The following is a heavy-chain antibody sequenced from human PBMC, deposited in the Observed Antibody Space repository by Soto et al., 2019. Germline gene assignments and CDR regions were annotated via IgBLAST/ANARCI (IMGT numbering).Heavy chain of an antibody. D-gene: IGHD3-16*01. CDR3: AAYSHKGY. CDR2: IYSGGST. CDR1: GFTVSNNY. J-gene: IGHJ4*02. Sequence: EEQLVESGGDLVQPGGYLRLSCAASGFTVSNNYMSWVRQAPGKGLEWVSLIYSGGSTYYAASVKGRFTISRDSSKNTLYLQMNSLRAEDTAMYYCAAYSHKGYWGQGTLVTVSS. V-gene: IGHV3-66*01.